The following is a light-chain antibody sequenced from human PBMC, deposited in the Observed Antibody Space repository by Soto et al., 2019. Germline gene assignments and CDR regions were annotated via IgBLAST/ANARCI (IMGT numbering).Light chain of an antibody. Sequence: QSALTQPPSASGSPGQSVTISYTGTSSDVGRYNYVSWYQQHPGKAPKLMIYEVSKRPSGVPDRFSGSKSGNTASLTVSGLQAEDEADYYCSSYAGSNNLVFGGGTKLTVL. CDR2: EVS. J-gene: IGLJ2*01. CDR3: SSYAGSNNLV. CDR1: SSDVGRYNY. V-gene: IGLV2-8*01.